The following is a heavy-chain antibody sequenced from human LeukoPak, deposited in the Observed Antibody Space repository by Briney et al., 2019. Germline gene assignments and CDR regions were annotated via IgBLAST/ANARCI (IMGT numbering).Heavy chain of an antibody. CDR3: ARDRGGYTYSHDY. CDR1: GGSISSGSYY. V-gene: IGHV4-61*02. D-gene: IGHD5-18*01. CDR2: IYTSGST. J-gene: IGHJ4*02. Sequence: PSETLSLTCTVSGGSISSGSYYWSWIRQPAGKGLEWIGRIYTSGSTNYNPSLKSRVTISVDTSKNQLSLKLNFVTAADTAVYYCARDRGGYTYSHDYWGQGTLVTVSS.